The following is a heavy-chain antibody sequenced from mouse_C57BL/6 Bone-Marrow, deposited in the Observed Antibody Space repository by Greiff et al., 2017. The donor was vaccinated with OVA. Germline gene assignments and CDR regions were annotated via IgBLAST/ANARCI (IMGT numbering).Heavy chain of an antibody. J-gene: IGHJ2*01. Sequence: SGAELVRPGASVTLSCKASGYTFTDYEMHWVKQTPVHGLEWIGAIDPETGGTAYNQKFKGKAILTADKSSSTAYMELRSLTSEDSAVYYCTISTTEGNPYFDYWGQGTTLTVSS. V-gene: IGHV1-15*01. D-gene: IGHD1-1*01. CDR2: IDPETGGT. CDR3: TISTTEGNPYFDY. CDR1: GYTFTDYE.